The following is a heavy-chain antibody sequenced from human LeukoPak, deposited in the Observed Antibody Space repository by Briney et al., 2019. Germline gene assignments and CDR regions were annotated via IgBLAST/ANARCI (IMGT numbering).Heavy chain of an antibody. D-gene: IGHD2-15*01. CDR2: ISGDGSAT. J-gene: IGHJ5*02. CDR3: TRRVSATRWFDP. V-gene: IGHV3-74*01. CDR1: GFTFSTYW. Sequence: GGSLRLSCAASGFTFSTYWMHWVRQAPGKGLVWVSRISGDGSATIYADSMKGRFTISRDNAENTMYLQMNSLTVEDTAVYYCTRRVSATRWFDPWGQGTLVTVSP.